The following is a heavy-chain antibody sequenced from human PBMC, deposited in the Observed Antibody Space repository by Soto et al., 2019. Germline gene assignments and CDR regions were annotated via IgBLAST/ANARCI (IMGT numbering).Heavy chain of an antibody. V-gene: IGHV1-69*13. CDR2: IIPIFGTA. Sequence: GASVKVSCKASGGTFSSYAISWVRQAPGQGLEWMGGIIPIFGTANYAQKFQGRVTITADESTSTAYMELSSLRSEDAAVYYCARDSGYDQRDYYYGMDVWGQGTTVTVSS. CDR1: GGTFSSYA. CDR3: ARDSGYDQRDYYYGMDV. J-gene: IGHJ6*02. D-gene: IGHD5-12*01.